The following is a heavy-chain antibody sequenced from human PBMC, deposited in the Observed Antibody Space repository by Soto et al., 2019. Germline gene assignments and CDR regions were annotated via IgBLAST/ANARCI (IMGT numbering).Heavy chain of an antibody. Sequence: QVQLVQSGAEVKKPGASVKVSCKASGYTFTNYAMHWVRQAPGQRLEWMGWINTGNGNTKYSQKFQGRVTISRDTSASTAYMELSSLRSEDTAVYFCAKGAEHSNGWFFDYWGQGTLVTVSS. CDR2: INTGNGNT. J-gene: IGHJ4*02. CDR3: AKGAEHSNGWFFDY. V-gene: IGHV1-3*04. CDR1: GYTFTNYA. D-gene: IGHD6-19*01.